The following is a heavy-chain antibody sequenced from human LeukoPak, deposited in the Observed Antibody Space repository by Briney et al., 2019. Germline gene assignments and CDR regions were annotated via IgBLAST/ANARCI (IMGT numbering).Heavy chain of an antibody. CDR1: GGSFSGYY. CDR2: ISGSGGST. Sequence: ETLSLTCAVYGGSFSGYYWSWVRQAPGKGLEWVSAISGSGGSTYYADSVKGRFTISRDNSKNTLYLQMNSLRAEDTAVYYCAKDFILTGYHPLGQGTLVTVSS. D-gene: IGHD3-9*01. CDR3: AKDFILTGYHP. V-gene: IGHV3-23*01. J-gene: IGHJ5*02.